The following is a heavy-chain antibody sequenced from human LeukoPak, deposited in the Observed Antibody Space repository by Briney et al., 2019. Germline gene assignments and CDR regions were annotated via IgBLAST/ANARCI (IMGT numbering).Heavy chain of an antibody. CDR3: ARDPAYSSDWAKNAFDI. CDR1: GDSVSSNSVT. J-gene: IGHJ3*02. Sequence: SQTLSLTCAISGDSVSSNSVTWNWIRQSPSRGLEWLGRTYYRSKWYNDYALSVKSRITINPDTSKNQFSLQLNSVTPEDTAIYYCARDPAYSSDWAKNAFDIWGQGTMVTVSS. CDR2: TYYRSKWYN. V-gene: IGHV6-1*01. D-gene: IGHD6-19*01.